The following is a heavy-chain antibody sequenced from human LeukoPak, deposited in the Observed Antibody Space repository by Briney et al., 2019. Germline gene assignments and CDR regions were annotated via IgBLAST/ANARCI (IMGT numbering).Heavy chain of an antibody. CDR1: GFTFSSYA. CDR2: ISGSGGGT. CDR3: AKHLLVGGTRGAYAFDI. Sequence: PGGSLRLSCAASGFTFSSYAMSWVRQAPGKGLEWVSAISGSGGGTYYADSVKGRFTISRDNSKNTLDLQMNSLRAEDTAGYYCAKHLLVGGTRGAYAFDIWGRGTMVTVSS. V-gene: IGHV3-23*01. J-gene: IGHJ3*02. D-gene: IGHD1-26*01.